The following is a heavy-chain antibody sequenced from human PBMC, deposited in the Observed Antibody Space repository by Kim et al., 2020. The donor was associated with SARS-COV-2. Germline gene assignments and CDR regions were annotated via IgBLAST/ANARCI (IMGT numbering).Heavy chain of an antibody. D-gene: IGHD2-2*03. CDR3: ARESGYCSSTSCENYFDY. J-gene: IGHJ4*02. CDR2: IYYSGST. Sequence: SETLSLTCTVSGGSISSYYWSWIRQPPGKGLEWIGYIYYSGSTNYNPSLKSRVTISVDTSKNQFSLKLSSVTAADTAVYYCARESGYCSSTSCENYFDYWGQGTLVTVSS. CDR1: GGSISSYY. V-gene: IGHV4-59*13.